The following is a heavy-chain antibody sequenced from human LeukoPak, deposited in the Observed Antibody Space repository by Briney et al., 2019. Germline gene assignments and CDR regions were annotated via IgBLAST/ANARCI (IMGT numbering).Heavy chain of an antibody. V-gene: IGHV3-20*04. D-gene: IGHD2-15*01. J-gene: IGHJ6*02. CDR1: GFTFDDYG. Sequence: PGGSLRLSCAASGFTFDDYGMSWVRQAPGKGLEWVSGINWNGGSTGYADSVKGRFTISRDNAKNSLYLEMNILRPEDTALYYCARDYSNGGMDVWGQGTTVTVSS. CDR2: INWNGGST. CDR3: ARDYSNGGMDV.